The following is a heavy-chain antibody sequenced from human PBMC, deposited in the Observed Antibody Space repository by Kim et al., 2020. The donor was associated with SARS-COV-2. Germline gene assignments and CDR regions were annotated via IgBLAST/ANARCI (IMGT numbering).Heavy chain of an antibody. V-gene: IGHV4-39*02. CDR2: NT. Sequence: NTYYNPSLKSRVPRALETSNDHFSLKLSSVTAADAAVYYCARLHRFYGLDVWGQGTTVTVSS. CDR3: ARLHRFYGLDV. J-gene: IGHJ6*02.